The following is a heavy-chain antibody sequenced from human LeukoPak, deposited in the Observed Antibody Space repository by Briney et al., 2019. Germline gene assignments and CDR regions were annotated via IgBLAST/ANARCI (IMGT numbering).Heavy chain of an antibody. CDR1: GFTFNKAR. D-gene: IGHD3-9*01. CDR3: TTGGDHDILTGSESGVYYYYMDV. CDR2: IKSKTDGGTT. V-gene: IGHV3-15*01. J-gene: IGHJ6*03. Sequence: PGGSLRLSCAASGFTFNKARMSWVRQAPGKGLEWVGRIKSKTDGGTTDYAAPVKGRFTISRDDSKNTLYLQMNSLKTEDTAVYYCTTGGDHDILTGSESGVYYYYMDVWGKGTTVTISS.